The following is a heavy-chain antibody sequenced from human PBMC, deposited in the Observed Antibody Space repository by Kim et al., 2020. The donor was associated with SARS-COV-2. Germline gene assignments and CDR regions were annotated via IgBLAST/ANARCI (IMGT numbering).Heavy chain of an antibody. J-gene: IGHJ3*02. Sequence: YAVPVKSRITSHPDTSTNQFSRQLSSVTPEDTAVYYCARVGRGWYNAFDIWGQGTMVTVSS. V-gene: IGHV6-1*01. D-gene: IGHD6-19*01. CDR3: ARVGRGWYNAFDI.